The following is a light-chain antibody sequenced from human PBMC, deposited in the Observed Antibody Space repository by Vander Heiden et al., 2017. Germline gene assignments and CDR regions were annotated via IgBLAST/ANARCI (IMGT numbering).Light chain of an antibody. CDR3: QQYYSVPWT. CDR1: QSVLYSSNNKNY. V-gene: IGKV4-1*01. CDR2: WES. J-gene: IGKJ1*01. Sequence: IVMTQSPASLALSLGERATINCKSSQSVLYSSNNKNYLAWYQQKQGQPPKVLIYWESTRESGVPDRFGGSGSGTDFTLTISSLQAEDVAVYYCQQYYSVPWTFGQGTKVEIK.